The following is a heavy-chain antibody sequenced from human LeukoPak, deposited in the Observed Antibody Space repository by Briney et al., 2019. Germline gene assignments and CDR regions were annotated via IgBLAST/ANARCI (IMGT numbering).Heavy chain of an antibody. CDR2: INSNGGST. V-gene: IGHV3-64D*06. CDR1: GFTFSSYA. J-gene: IGHJ4*02. Sequence: PGGSLRLSCSASGFTFSSYAMHWVRQAPGKGLEYVSAINSNGGSTYYADSVKGRFTISRDNSKNTLYLQMSSLRAEDTAVYYCVPRYTTSWLNYWGQGTLVTVSS. CDR3: VPRYTTSWLNY. D-gene: IGHD6-13*01.